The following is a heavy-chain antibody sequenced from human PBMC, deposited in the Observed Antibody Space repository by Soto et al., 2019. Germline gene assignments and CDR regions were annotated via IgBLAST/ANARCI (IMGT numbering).Heavy chain of an antibody. V-gene: IGHV4-59*01. Sequence: SETLSLTCTVSGGSINRYYWSWIRQPPGKGLEWIGYIYYSGSTHYNPSLKSRVSISVDTSKTQFSLKLSSVTAADTAVYYCARVYYDILTGFYSDYWGQGKMVTVSS. D-gene: IGHD3-9*01. J-gene: IGHJ4*02. CDR1: GGSINRYY. CDR2: IYYSGST. CDR3: ARVYYDILTGFYSDY.